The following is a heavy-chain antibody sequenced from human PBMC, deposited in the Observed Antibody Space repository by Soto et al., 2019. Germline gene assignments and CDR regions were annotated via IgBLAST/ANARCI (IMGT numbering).Heavy chain of an antibody. J-gene: IGHJ4*02. CDR1: GDTFAFYS. V-gene: IGHV1-69*02. D-gene: IGHD3-10*01. CDR3: ATCYGSGDRAFDY. CDR2: INPILSMS. Sequence: QVQLVQSGAEVKRPGSSVKVSCKASGDTFAFYSINWVRQAPGLGLEWMGRINPILSMSNYAQRFQGRVTMTADKSTSTAYMVLNSLRSEDTAIYYCATCYGSGDRAFDYWGQGALVTVSS.